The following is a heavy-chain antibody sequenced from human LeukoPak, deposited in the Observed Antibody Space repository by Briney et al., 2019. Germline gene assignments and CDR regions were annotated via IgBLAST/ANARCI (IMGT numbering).Heavy chain of an antibody. J-gene: IGHJ4*02. D-gene: IGHD3-22*01. V-gene: IGHV4-38-2*01. Sequence: PSETLSLTCAVSGYSISSGYYWGWIRQPPGKGLEWIGSIYHSGSTYYNPSLKSRVTISVDTSKNQFSLKLSSVTAADTAVYYYARYVGTYYYDSSGPIEYWGQGTLVTVSS. CDR1: GYSISSGYY. CDR2: IYHSGST. CDR3: ARYVGTYYYDSSGPIEY.